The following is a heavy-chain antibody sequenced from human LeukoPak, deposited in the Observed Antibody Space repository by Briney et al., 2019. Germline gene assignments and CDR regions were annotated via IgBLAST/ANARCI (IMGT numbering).Heavy chain of an antibody. CDR1: GFTFSSYA. CDR3: AKSVGAAGGYFDY. Sequence: GGSLRLSCAASGFTFSSYAMSWVRQAPGKGLEWVSAISGSGGSTYYADSVKGRFTISRDNPKNTLYLQMNSLRAEDTAVYYCAKSVGAAGGYFDYWGQGTLVTVSS. V-gene: IGHV3-23*01. D-gene: IGHD3-16*01. J-gene: IGHJ4*02. CDR2: ISGSGGST.